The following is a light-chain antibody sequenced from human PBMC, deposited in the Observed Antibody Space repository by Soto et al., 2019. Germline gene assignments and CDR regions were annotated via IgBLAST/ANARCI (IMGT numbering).Light chain of an antibody. CDR3: CSYAGDTPDV. V-gene: IGLV2-23*01. CDR1: SSDVGSYNV. CDR2: EGS. Sequence: QSALTQPASVSGSPGQSITISCTGTSSDVGSYNVVSWYQHHPGKAPKLMIYEGSKRPSGVSNRFSGSKSGNTASLTISGLQAEDEADYYCCSYAGDTPDVFGTGTKLTVL. J-gene: IGLJ1*01.